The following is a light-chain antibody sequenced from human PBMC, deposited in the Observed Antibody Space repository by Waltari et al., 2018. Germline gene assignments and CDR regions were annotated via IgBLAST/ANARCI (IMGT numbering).Light chain of an antibody. V-gene: IGLV1-51*01. J-gene: IGLJ2*01. Sequence: QSVLTQPPSVSAAPGQKVIISCSGSNSNIGTNYVSWYQQLPGTAPKLLIYDNNKRPSGIPDRFSGSKSGTSATLGITGLQTGDEADYYCGTWDSSLTAVLFGGGTKLSVL. CDR2: DNN. CDR1: NSNIGTNY. CDR3: GTWDSSLTAVL.